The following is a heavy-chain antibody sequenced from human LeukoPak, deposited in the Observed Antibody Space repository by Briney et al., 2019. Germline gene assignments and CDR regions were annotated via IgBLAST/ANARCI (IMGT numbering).Heavy chain of an antibody. V-gene: IGHV3-9*01. J-gene: IGHJ3*02. CDR3: AKDMTSSGWFDAFDI. Sequence: PGGSLRLSCAASGFTFDDYAMHWVRQAPGKGLEWVSGISWNSGSIGYADSVKGRFTISRDNAKNSLYLQMNSPRAEDTALYYCAKDMTSSGWFDAFDIWGQGTMVTVSS. D-gene: IGHD6-19*01. CDR2: ISWNSGSI. CDR1: GFTFDDYA.